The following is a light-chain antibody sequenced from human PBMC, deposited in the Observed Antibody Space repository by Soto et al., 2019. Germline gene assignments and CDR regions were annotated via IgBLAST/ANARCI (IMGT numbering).Light chain of an antibody. CDR1: SSNIGTNS. Sequence: QAVLTQPPSASGTPGQRVTISCYGGSSNIGTNSVNWYQQLPGRAPKLLIYNNDLRPSGVPDRFSGSKSGTSASLAISGLQSEDEADYYCAAWDDSLNGFYVFGIGTKVTVL. J-gene: IGLJ1*01. CDR3: AAWDDSLNGFYV. V-gene: IGLV1-44*01. CDR2: NND.